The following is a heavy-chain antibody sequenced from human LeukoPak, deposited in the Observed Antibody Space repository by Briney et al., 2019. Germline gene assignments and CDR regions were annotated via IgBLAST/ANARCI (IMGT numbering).Heavy chain of an antibody. CDR1: GYTFTSYG. V-gene: IGHV1-18*04. Sequence: ASVKVSCKASGYTFTSYGISWVRQAPGQGLEWVGWISAYYGSTNYAQKLQGRVTMTTDTSTSTGYLELRSLRSDDTAVYYCVTVEITMIRGTDGVDDWGQGTLVTVSS. CDR3: VTVEITMIRGTDGVDD. D-gene: IGHD3-10*01. CDR2: ISAYYGST. J-gene: IGHJ4*01.